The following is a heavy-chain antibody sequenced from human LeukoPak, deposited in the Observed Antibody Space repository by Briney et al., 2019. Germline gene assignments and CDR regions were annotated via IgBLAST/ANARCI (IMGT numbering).Heavy chain of an antibody. Sequence: PGGSLTLSCAASGFTFSIYSMKWVRQAPGKGGEWVSYISGSSGTRYYADSVKGRFTITRENAKNSLYLQMNSLRGEDTAVYYCARAPYTSGWYRGDNDYWGQGTLVTVSS. V-gene: IGHV3-48*01. J-gene: IGHJ4*02. CDR1: GFTFSIYS. CDR3: ARAPYTSGWYRGDNDY. CDR2: ISGSSGTR. D-gene: IGHD6-19*01.